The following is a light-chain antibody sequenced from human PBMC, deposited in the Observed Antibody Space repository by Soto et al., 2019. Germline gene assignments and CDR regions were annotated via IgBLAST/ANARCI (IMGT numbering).Light chain of an antibody. Sequence: DIQLTQSPSSLSSSVGDRVTITCRASPALASFLAWYQQKPGTAPILVIYGASTLQSGFPSRFSGTRSVTDYTLTIASLQTNDFATDDCQPLNGSPLTFCPWTKVEIK. CDR2: GAS. V-gene: IGKV1-9*01. CDR3: QPLNGSPLT. CDR1: PALASF. J-gene: IGKJ1*01.